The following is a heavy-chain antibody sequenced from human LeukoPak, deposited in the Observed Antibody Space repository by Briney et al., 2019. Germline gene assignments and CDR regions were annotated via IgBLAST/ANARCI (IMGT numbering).Heavy chain of an antibody. CDR1: GGSFSGYY. Sequence: SETLSLTCAVYGGSFSGYYWSWIRQPPGKGLEWIGEINHSGSTNYNPSLKSRVTISVDTSKNQFSLKLSSVTAADTAVYYCARAGSYVPAAIPFDYWGQGTLVTVSS. J-gene: IGHJ4*02. D-gene: IGHD2-2*01. CDR3: ARAGSYVPAAIPFDY. V-gene: IGHV4-34*01. CDR2: INHSGST.